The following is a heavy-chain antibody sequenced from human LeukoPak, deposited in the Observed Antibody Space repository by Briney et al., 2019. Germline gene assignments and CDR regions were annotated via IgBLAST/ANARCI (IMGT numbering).Heavy chain of an antibody. CDR1: GFTFSSYA. J-gene: IGHJ4*02. Sequence: PGGSLRLSCAASGFTFSSYAMTWVRQAPGKGLEWGSAISGSGGGTHYADSVKGRFTISRDNSKNTLYLQMNNLRAEDTAVYYCAKHVVAGNFDYWGQGTLVTVSS. CDR2: ISGSGGGT. V-gene: IGHV3-23*01. D-gene: IGHD6-19*01. CDR3: AKHVVAGNFDY.